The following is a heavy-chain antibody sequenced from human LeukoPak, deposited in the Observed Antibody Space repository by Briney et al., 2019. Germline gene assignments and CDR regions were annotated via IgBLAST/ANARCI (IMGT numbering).Heavy chain of an antibody. V-gene: IGHV5-51*01. CDR2: IYPGDSYT. J-gene: IGHJ4*02. CDR1: GYSFTTYW. Sequence: GAPLKFSCRGSGYSFTTYWIGWVRQMPGKGLEWMGIIYPGDSYTRYSTSFQGQVTMSADKPINTAYLQWSSLKASDTAMYYCARRQGCSSTSCPPDSWGQGTLVTVSS. CDR3: ARRQGCSSTSCPPDS. D-gene: IGHD2-2*01.